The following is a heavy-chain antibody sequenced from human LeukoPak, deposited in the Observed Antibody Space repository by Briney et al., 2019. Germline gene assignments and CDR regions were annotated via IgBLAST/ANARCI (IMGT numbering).Heavy chain of an antibody. CDR2: ISGGGT. V-gene: IGHV3-38-3*01. D-gene: IGHD2-21*01. CDR3: AKGYCGGDCPFDY. J-gene: IGHJ4*02. Sequence: GGSLRLSCAASGFTVSCNEMSWVRQAPGKGLEWVSPISGGGTYYADSRKGRFTISRDNSKNTLYLQMNSLRAEDTAVYYCAKGYCGGDCPFDYWGQGTLVTVSS. CDR1: GFTVSCNE.